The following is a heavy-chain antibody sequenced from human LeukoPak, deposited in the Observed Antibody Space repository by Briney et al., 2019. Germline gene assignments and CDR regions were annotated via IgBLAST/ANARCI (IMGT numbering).Heavy chain of an antibody. CDR1: GYTFTSYG. V-gene: IGHV1-18*01. CDR2: ISAYNGNT. CDR3: ATGVVTYYYYYYMDV. Sequence: ASVKVSCKASGYTFTSYGISWVRQAPGQGLEWMGLISAYNGNTNYAQKLQGRVIMTTDTSTSTAYMELRSLRSDDTAVYYCATGVVTYYYYYYMDVWGKGTTVTVSS. D-gene: IGHD3-3*01. J-gene: IGHJ6*03.